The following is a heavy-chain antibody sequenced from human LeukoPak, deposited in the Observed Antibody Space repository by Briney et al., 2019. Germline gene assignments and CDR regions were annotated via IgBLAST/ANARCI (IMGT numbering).Heavy chain of an antibody. J-gene: IGHJ4*02. Sequence: GESLQISCKGSGGSFTTYWIGWVRQMSGKGLEWMGIIYLGDSDTCYSPSFQGQATISADKSINTAYLQWSSLKASDTAMYYCVRHRNWNYDYWGQGTLVTVSS. CDR3: VRHRNWNYDY. V-gene: IGHV5-51*01. CDR2: IYLGDSDT. CDR1: GGSFTTYW. D-gene: IGHD1-1*01.